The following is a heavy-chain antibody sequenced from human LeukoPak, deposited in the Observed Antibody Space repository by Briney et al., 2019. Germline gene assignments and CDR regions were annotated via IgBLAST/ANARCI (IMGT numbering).Heavy chain of an antibody. D-gene: IGHD3-10*01. CDR1: GFTFCNAW. V-gene: IGHV3-7*01. CDR2: INQDESQK. Sequence: PGGSLRLSCAASGFTFCNAWMSWVRRAPGKGLQWVANINQDESQKYYVDSVKGRFTISRDNAKNSVYLQMNSLSAEDTAVYYCAKDSRHYYPSGTYHNVQAYWGQGMLVTVSS. CDR3: AKDSRHYYPSGTYHNVQAY. J-gene: IGHJ4*02.